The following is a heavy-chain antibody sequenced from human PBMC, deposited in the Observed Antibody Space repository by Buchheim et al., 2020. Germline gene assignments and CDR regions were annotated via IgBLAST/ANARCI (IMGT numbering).Heavy chain of an antibody. J-gene: IGHJ4*02. CDR3: ARDDPIDY. Sequence: QVQLVESGGGVVQPGRSLRLSCAASGFTFSSYAMHWVRQAPGKGLEWVAVISYDGSNKYYADSVKGRFTISRDNSKKTLYLQMNSLRAEDTAVYYCARDDPIDYWGQGTL. CDR1: GFTFSSYA. V-gene: IGHV3-30-3*01. CDR2: ISYDGSNK.